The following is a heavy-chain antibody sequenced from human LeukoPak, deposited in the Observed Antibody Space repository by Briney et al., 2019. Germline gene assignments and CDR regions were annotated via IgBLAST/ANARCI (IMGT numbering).Heavy chain of an antibody. Sequence: GGSLRLSCAASGFTFSSYWMSWVRQAPGKGLEWVADIKQDGSEKYYVDSVKGRFTISRDNAKNSLYLQMNSLRAEDTAVYYCARDPDIAAAGCAFDIWGQGTMVTVSS. J-gene: IGHJ3*02. V-gene: IGHV3-7*03. CDR1: GFTFSSYW. CDR2: IKQDGSEK. D-gene: IGHD6-13*01. CDR3: ARDPDIAAAGCAFDI.